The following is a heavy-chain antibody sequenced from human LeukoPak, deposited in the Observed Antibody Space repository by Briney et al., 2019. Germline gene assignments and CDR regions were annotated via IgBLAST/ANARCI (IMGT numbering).Heavy chain of an antibody. CDR2: IYTSGST. CDR1: GGSISSGSYY. J-gene: IGHJ3*02. V-gene: IGHV4-61*02. CDR3: ASDSSGYDFFDAFDI. Sequence: SETLSLTCTVSGGSISSGSYYWSWIRQPAGKGLEWIGRIYTSGSTNYNPSLKSRVTISVDTSKNQFSLKLSSVTAADTAVYYCASDSSGYDFFDAFDIWGQGTMVTVSS. D-gene: IGHD5-12*01.